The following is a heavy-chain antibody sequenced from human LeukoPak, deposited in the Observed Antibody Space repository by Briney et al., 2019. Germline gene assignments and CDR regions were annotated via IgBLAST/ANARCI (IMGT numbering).Heavy chain of an antibody. J-gene: IGHJ5*02. D-gene: IGHD6-13*01. CDR2: IIPIFGTA. V-gene: IGHV1-69*13. CDR3: ARDLALIAAAGTNWFDP. CDR1: GGTFSSYA. Sequence: GASVKVSCKASGGTFSSYAISWVRQAPGQGLEWMGGIIPIFGTANYAQKFQGRVTITADESTSTAYMELSSLRSEDTAVYYCARDLALIAAAGTNWFDPWGQGTLVTVSS.